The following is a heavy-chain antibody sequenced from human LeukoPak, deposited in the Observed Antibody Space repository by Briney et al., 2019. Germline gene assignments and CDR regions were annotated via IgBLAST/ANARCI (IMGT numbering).Heavy chain of an antibody. J-gene: IGHJ4*02. CDR3: ARAYYIRTYFDY. CDR2: ISTSSSYI. V-gene: IGHV3-21*04. CDR1: GFTFSSYS. D-gene: IGHD3-10*01. Sequence: GGSLRLSCAASGFTFSSYSMNWVRQAPGKGLEWVSSISTSSSYIYSADSVKGRFTISRDTSKNTLYLQMNGLRAEDTAVYYCARAYYIRTYFDYWGQGTLVTVSS.